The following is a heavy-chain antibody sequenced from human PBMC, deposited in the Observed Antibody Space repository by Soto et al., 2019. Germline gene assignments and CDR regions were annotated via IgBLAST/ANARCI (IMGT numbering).Heavy chain of an antibody. CDR2: IGTAGDT. CDR3: ARSSGYRRYYYYYYNMDV. V-gene: IGHV3-13*01. CDR1: GFTFSSYD. Sequence: EVQLVESGGGLVQPGGSLRLSCAASGFTFSSYDMHWVRQATGKGLEWVSAIGTAGDTYYPGSVKGRCTISRENAKNSLYIQMNSLRAGATAVYYCARSSGYRRYYYYYYNMDVWGKGATVTVSS. D-gene: IGHD5-12*01. J-gene: IGHJ6*03.